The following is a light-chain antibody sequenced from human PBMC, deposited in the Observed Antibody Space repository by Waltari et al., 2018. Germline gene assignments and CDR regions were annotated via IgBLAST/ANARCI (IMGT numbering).Light chain of an antibody. CDR1: QGILYSSNNKNY. CDR3: QQHYGTRPYT. CDR2: WAS. J-gene: IGKJ2*01. V-gene: IGKV4-1*01. Sequence: DIVMTQSPDSLAVSMGERATIICKSSQGILYSSNNKNYLAWYQQKQGQPPKLLIYWASTRQSGVPDRFSGGGSGTDFTLTISSLQAEDVAVYYCQQHYGTRPYTFGQGTKLEIK.